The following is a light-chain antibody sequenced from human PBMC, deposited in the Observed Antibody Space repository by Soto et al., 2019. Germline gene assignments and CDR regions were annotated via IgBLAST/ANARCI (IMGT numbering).Light chain of an antibody. CDR3: SSYSGSSNFVV. V-gene: IGLV2-8*01. Sequence: QSVLTQPPSASGSPGQSVTISCTGTSSDVGGYNYVSWYQQHPGKAPKLMIYEVTKRPSGVPDRFSGSKSANTSSLTVSGLQDEDEADYYCSSYSGSSNFVVFGGGTKLTVL. CDR2: EVT. CDR1: SSDVGGYNY. J-gene: IGLJ2*01.